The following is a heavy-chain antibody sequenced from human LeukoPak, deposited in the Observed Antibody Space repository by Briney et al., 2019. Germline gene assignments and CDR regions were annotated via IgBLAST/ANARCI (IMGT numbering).Heavy chain of an antibody. CDR1: GGSFSGYY. D-gene: IGHD5-18*01. CDR2: INHSGGT. V-gene: IGHV4-34*01. CDR3: ARPSRGYSYGVFDY. J-gene: IGHJ4*02. Sequence: PSATLSLTCAVYGGSFSGYYWSWIRQPPGKGLEWIGEINHSGGTDYNPSLKSRVTISVDTYKNQFSLKLSSVTAADTAAYYCARPSRGYSYGVFDYWGQGTLVTVSS.